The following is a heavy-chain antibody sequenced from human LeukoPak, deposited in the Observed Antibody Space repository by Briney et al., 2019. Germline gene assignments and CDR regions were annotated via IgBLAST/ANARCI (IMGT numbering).Heavy chain of an antibody. Sequence: GGSLRLSCAASGFTFSSYWMSWVRQAPGKGLEWVANIKQDGSEKYYVDSVKGRFTISRDNAKNSLYLQMNSLRAEDTAVYYCARVSHHHYDSWSGYLLLNWFDPWGQGTLVTVSS. D-gene: IGHD3-3*01. V-gene: IGHV3-7*01. J-gene: IGHJ5*02. CDR3: ARVSHHHYDSWSGYLLLNWFDP. CDR1: GFTFSSYW. CDR2: IKQDGSEK.